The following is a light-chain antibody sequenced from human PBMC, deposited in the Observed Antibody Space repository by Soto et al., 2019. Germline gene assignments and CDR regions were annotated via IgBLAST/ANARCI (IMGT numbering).Light chain of an antibody. Sequence: EIVMTQSQATLSVSPGERATLSCRASQGISTNLAWYQQRPGQAPRLLIYDASTRATGIPARFSGSGSGTEFTLTISSLQSEDFAVYYCQQYTNWRTFGLGTKV. CDR3: QQYTNWRT. J-gene: IGKJ1*01. CDR1: QGISTN. V-gene: IGKV3-15*01. CDR2: DAS.